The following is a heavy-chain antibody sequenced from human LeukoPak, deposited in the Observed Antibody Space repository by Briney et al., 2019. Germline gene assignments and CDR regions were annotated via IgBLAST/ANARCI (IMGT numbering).Heavy chain of an antibody. CDR3: AANDFWSGPDDAFDI. CDR1: GYTLTELS. D-gene: IGHD3-3*01. CDR2: INPNSGGT. V-gene: IGHV1-2*06. J-gene: IGHJ3*02. Sequence: ASVKVSCKVSGYTLTELSMHWVRQAPGQGLEWMGRINPNSGGTNYAQKFQGRVTMTRDTSISTAYMELSRLRSDDTAVYYCAANDFWSGPDDAFDIWGQGTMVTVSS.